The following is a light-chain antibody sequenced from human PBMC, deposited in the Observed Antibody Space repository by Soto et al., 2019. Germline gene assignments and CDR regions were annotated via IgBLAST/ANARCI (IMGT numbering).Light chain of an antibody. Sequence: QSVLTQPASVSGSPGQSITISCTGTSSDVGGYNYVSWYQQHPGKAPKLMIYEVSNRPSGVSNRFSGSKSGNTASLTISGLQAEEEADYYCSSYTRSRTPYVFGTGTKVTV. CDR3: SSYTRSRTPYV. CDR2: EVS. CDR1: SSDVGGYNY. V-gene: IGLV2-14*01. J-gene: IGLJ1*01.